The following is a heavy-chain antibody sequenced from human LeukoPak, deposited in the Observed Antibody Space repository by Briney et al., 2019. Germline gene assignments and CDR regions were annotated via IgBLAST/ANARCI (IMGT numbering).Heavy chain of an antibody. V-gene: IGHV1-2*02. CDR2: INPNSGET. Sequence: ASVRVSCKTSGYTFTDYYIHWVRQAPGQGLEWMGWINPNSGETNSAQKFQGRVTMTGDTSISTAYMELRRGTSDDTAVYYCARDRDYSNTERGFDYWGQGTMVTVSS. J-gene: IGHJ4*02. CDR3: ARDRDYSNTERGFDY. CDR1: GYTFTDYY. D-gene: IGHD4-11*01.